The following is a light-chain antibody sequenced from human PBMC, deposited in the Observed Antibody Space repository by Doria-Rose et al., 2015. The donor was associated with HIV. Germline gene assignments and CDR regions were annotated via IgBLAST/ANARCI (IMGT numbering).Light chain of an antibody. CDR2: DAS. CDR3: QQYGTSRGT. CDR1: QRAKSSY. Sequence: EIVLTQSPGTLSLSPGERATLSCRASQRAKSSYLAWYQQKPGQAPRLLIYDASTRATGIPDRFSGSGSGTDFTLTISILEPEDVAVYYCQQYGTSRGTFGQGTRLEIK. J-gene: IGKJ5*01. V-gene: IGKV3-20*01.